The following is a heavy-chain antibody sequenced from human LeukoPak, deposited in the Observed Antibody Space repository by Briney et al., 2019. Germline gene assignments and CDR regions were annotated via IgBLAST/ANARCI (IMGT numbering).Heavy chain of an antibody. CDR1: GYTFTGYY. D-gene: IGHD3-16*01. Sequence: ASVKVSCKASGYTFTGYYMHWVRQAPGQGLEWMGWINPNSGGTNYAQKFQGRVTMTRDTSISTAYMELSRLRSDDTAVYYCARGPPTRPGYYDYVWAYYYMDVWGKGTTVTIPS. J-gene: IGHJ6*03. CDR2: INPNSGGT. V-gene: IGHV1-2*02. CDR3: ARGPPTRPGYYDYVWAYYYMDV.